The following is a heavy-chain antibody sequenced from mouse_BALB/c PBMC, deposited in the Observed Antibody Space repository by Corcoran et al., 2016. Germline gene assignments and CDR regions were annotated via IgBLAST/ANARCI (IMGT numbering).Heavy chain of an antibody. J-gene: IGHJ4*01. CDR3: ARLAGSSHYYAMDY. D-gene: IGHD1-1*01. CDR1: GYTFTSYW. V-gene: IGHV1-7*01. Sequence: QVQLQQSGAELAKPGASVKMSCKASGYTFTSYWMHWVKQRPGQGLEWIGYINPSTGYTEYNQKFKDKATLTADKTSSTAYMQLSSLTSEDSAVYYCARLAGSSHYYAMDYWGQGTSVTVSS. CDR2: INPSTGYT.